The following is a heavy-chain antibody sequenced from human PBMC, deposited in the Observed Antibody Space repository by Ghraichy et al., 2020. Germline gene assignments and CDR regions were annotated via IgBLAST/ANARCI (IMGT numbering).Heavy chain of an antibody. Sequence: GGSLRLSCAASGFTFSSYGMHWVRQAPGKGLEWVAVISYDGSNKYYADSVKGRFTISRDNSKNTLYLQMNSLRAEDTAVYYCAKGLSGIAVAVGFDYWGQGTLVTVSS. CDR3: AKGLSGIAVAVGFDY. CDR2: ISYDGSNK. V-gene: IGHV3-30*18. D-gene: IGHD6-19*01. CDR1: GFTFSSYG. J-gene: IGHJ4*02.